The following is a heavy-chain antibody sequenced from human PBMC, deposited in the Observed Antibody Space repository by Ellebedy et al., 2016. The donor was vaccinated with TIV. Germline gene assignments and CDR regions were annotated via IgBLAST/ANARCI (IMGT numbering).Heavy chain of an antibody. V-gene: IGHV3-23*01. Sequence: GESLKISCAASAFAFSSYAMSWVRQAPGKGLEWVPAISGSGGSTYYADSVKGRFTISRDNSKNTLYLQMNSLRAEDTAVYYCAKGDLAAADLGNDYWGQGTLVTVSS. CDR1: AFAFSSYA. J-gene: IGHJ4*02. CDR2: ISGSGGST. D-gene: IGHD6-13*01. CDR3: AKGDLAAADLGNDY.